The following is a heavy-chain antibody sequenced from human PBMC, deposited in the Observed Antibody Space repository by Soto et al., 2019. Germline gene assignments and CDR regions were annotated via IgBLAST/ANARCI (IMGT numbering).Heavy chain of an antibody. D-gene: IGHD5-12*01. J-gene: IGHJ4*02. V-gene: IGHV4-31*02. Sequence: PSETLRLTWTVAEGSISSGGDYRSLIRQHPGKGLEWIGYIYYSGSTYYNPSLKSRVTISVDTSKNQFSLKLSSVTAADTAVYYCARGYSGRGVATIGFDYWGQGTLVTVSS. CDR2: IYYSGST. CDR3: ARGYSGRGVATIGFDY. CDR1: EGSISSGGDY.